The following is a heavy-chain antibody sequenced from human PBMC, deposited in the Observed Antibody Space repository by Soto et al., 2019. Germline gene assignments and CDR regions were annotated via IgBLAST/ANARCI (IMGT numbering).Heavy chain of an antibody. D-gene: IGHD3-10*01. CDR1: GGSISSSTYY. J-gene: IGHJ5*02. Sequence: QLQLQESGPGLVKPSETLSLTCTVSGGSISSSTYYWGWIRQPPGKGLEWIGNIYSSGSTYYSPYLTIRVTLAVDTSENQFSLTLSSVTAADPAVYYCTNSNWFVPWGQGNRVTVSS. V-gene: IGHV4-39*01. CDR2: IYSSGST. CDR3: TNSNWFVP.